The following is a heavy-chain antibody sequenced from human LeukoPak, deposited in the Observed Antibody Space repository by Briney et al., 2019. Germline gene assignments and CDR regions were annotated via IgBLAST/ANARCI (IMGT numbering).Heavy chain of an antibody. J-gene: IGHJ4*02. CDR1: GFTFSSYS. CDR3: ARERGYNYGYSDY. D-gene: IGHD5-18*01. V-gene: IGHV3-21*06. CDR2: ISSSSSYI. Sequence: PGGSLRLSCAASGFTFSSYSMNWVRQAPGKGLEWVSSISSSSSYIYYADSVKGRFTISRDNAKNSLYLQMNSLRAEDTAVYYCARERGYNYGYSDYWGQGTLVTVSS.